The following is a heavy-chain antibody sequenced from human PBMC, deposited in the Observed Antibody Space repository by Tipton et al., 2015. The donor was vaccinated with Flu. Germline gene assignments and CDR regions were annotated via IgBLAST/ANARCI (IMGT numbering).Heavy chain of an antibody. CDR3: AVFKNPGH. CDR2: INEDGSTT. CDR1: GFTFSNYW. J-gene: IGHJ4*02. Sequence: SLRLSCAASGFTFSNYWILWVRQAPGKGLEWVADINEDGSTTYYVDSVKGRFTTSRDNARNSVFLQMNSLRAEDTALYYCAVFKNPGHWGQGTLVSVSS. D-gene: IGHD2-21*01. V-gene: IGHV3-7*01.